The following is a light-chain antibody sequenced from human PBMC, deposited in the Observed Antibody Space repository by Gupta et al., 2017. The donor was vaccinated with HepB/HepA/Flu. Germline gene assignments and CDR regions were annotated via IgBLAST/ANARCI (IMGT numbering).Light chain of an antibody. CDR1: SSAVGGYNY. V-gene: IGLV2-14*03. Sequence: PASVSGSPGQSITISCTGTSSAVGGYNYVSWYQQHPGKAPKLMIYDVSNRPSGVSNRFSGSKSGNTASLTISGLQAEDEADYYCSSYTSSSTVFGGGTKLTVL. J-gene: IGLJ2*01. CDR3: SSYTSSSTV. CDR2: DVS.